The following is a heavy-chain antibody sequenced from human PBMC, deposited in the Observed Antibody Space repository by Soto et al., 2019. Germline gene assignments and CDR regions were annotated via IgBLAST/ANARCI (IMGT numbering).Heavy chain of an antibody. D-gene: IGHD5-12*01. Sequence: GASVKVSCKASGYPFTSYGINWVRQAPGQGLDWMGWVSTFDGNTVSAQKFQGRVSMTTDSSTATAYMELRSLRSDDTAVYYCASTFTYSGCDYLRGWGLGTLVTVSS. V-gene: IGHV1-18*01. CDR1: GYPFTSYG. CDR2: VSTFDGNT. J-gene: IGHJ4*02. CDR3: ASTFTYSGCDYLRG.